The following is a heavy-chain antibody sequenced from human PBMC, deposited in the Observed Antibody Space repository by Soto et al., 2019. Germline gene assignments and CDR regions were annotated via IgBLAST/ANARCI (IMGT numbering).Heavy chain of an antibody. V-gene: IGHV1-69*12. CDR2: IIPIFPTP. Sequence: QVQLVQSGAEVKKPGSSVKISCKASGGSFRTNAFSWVRQAPGQGLEWMGGIIPIFPTPDYAQKFQGRVTITADEPTTTTYMELSSLRPEDTATYYCARDKDRQQLGGNYYYIMDVWGQGTTVTVSS. J-gene: IGHJ6*02. CDR3: ARDKDRQQLGGNYYYIMDV. D-gene: IGHD3-3*02. CDR1: GGSFRTNA.